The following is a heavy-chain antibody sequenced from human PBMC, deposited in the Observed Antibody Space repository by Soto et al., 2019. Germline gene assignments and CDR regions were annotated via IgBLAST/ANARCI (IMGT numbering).Heavy chain of an antibody. CDR2: INHSGSS. D-gene: IGHD2-15*01. CDR3: ARRKGYWSAKEAFDL. CDR1: GGSVSSTF. J-gene: IGHJ3*01. V-gene: IGHV4-59*08. Sequence: QVQLQESGPGLVKPSETLSLTCTVSGGSVSSTFWNWFRQAPGKGLEWIGYINHSGSSNYSASLKSRVTMAVDTSKSQFSLKLNSLSAADTAVYYCARRKGYWSAKEAFDLWGQGTLVTVSS.